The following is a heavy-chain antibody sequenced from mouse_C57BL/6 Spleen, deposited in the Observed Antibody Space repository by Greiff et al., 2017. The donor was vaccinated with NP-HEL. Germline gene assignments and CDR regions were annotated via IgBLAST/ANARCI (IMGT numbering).Heavy chain of an antibody. CDR3: ARMGRRGVDY. CDR1: GFSLTSYG. CDR2: IWSGGST. V-gene: IGHV2-2*01. Sequence: QVQLKQSGPGLVQPSQSLSITCTVSGFSLTSYGVHWVRQSPGKGLEWLGVIWSGGSTDYNAAFISRLSISKDNSKSQVFFKMNSLQADDTAIYYCARMGRRGVDYWGQGTTLTVSS. J-gene: IGHJ2*01.